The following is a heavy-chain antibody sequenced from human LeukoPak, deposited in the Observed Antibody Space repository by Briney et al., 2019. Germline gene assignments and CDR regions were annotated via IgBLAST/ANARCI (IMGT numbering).Heavy chain of an antibody. CDR1: GFTFSNYA. CDR2: LGGSGGST. J-gene: IGHJ4*02. CDR3: ARRMVNRAIDY. Sequence: GGSLRLSCAASGFTFSNYAMSWARQAPGKGLEWVSGLGGSGGSTYYAGSVKGRFTISGDNFKNTLYLQMNSLRAEDTAVYYCARRMVNRAIDYWGQGTLVTVSS. D-gene: IGHD2-21*01. V-gene: IGHV3-23*01.